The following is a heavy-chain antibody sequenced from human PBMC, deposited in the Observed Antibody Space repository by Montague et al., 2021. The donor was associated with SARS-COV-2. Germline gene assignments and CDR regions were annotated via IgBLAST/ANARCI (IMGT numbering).Heavy chain of an antibody. CDR3: ARMYVPAHGTSAASYSDY. J-gene: IGHJ4*02. D-gene: IGHD6-13*01. V-gene: IGHV4-31*03. CDR2: ISYSGRT. CDR1: GGSTSSDDSY. Sequence: TLSLTCIVSGGSTSSDDSYWTWIRQHPGKGLEWIGYISYSGRTSYNVSLKSRLTISADTSDNQFSLKLTSMTAADTAVYYCARMYVPAHGTSAASYSDYWGRGTLVTVSS.